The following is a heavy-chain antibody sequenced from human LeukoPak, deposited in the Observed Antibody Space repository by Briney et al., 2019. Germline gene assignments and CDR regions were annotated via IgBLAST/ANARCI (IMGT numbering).Heavy chain of an antibody. D-gene: IGHD3-22*01. CDR1: GGSISSGSYY. CDR2: IYTSGST. Sequence: SQTLSLTCTVSGGSISSGSYYWRWLRQPAGKGLEWLGRIYTSGSTNYNPSLKSRVTISVDTSKNQFSLKLSSVTAADTAVYYCAKSSDYYYPIDYWGQGTLVTVSS. J-gene: IGHJ4*02. V-gene: IGHV4-61*02. CDR3: AKSSDYYYPIDY.